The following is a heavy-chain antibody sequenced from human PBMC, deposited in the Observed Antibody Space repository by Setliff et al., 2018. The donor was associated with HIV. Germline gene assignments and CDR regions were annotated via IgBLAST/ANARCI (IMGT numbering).Heavy chain of an antibody. CDR1: GFTVSSNY. CDR3: AKDRTVVVITIFDY. CDR2: IYSGGST. V-gene: IGHV3-53*01. D-gene: IGHD3-22*01. J-gene: IGHJ4*02. Sequence: PGGSLRLSCAASGFTVSSNYMSWVRQAPGKGLEWVSVIYSGGSTYYADSVKGRFTISRDNSKNTLYLQMNSLRAEDTAVYYCAKDRTVVVITIFDYWGQGTLVTVSS.